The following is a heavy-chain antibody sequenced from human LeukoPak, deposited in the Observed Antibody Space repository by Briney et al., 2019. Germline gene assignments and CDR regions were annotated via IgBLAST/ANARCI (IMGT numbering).Heavy chain of an antibody. J-gene: IGHJ4*02. Sequence: PGGSLRLSCAASGFTFSIYAMNWVRQAPGKGLEWVSSISANGGETHYADSVKGRFTISRDNSKNTLYLQISNPRVEDTAVYYCAKRYYDFPLDYWGQGTLVTVSS. V-gene: IGHV3-23*01. CDR2: ISANGGET. CDR3: AKRYYDFPLDY. D-gene: IGHD3-3*01. CDR1: GFTFSIYA.